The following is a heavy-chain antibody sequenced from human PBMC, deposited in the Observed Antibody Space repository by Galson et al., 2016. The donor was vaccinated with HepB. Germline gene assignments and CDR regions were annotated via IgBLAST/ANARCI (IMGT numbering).Heavy chain of an antibody. D-gene: IGHD3-16*01. Sequence: SLRLSCAATGFTFSTQSMNWVRQAPGQGLEWVSSITSTSSAISYADSVEGRFTISRDNSKNSLYLQMNSLRAEDTAVYYCAGGVGGSDRRRWLDPWGQGTLVTVSS. V-gene: IGHV3-21*01. J-gene: IGHJ5*02. CDR1: GFTFSTQS. CDR2: ITSTSSAI. CDR3: AGGVGGSDRRRWLDP.